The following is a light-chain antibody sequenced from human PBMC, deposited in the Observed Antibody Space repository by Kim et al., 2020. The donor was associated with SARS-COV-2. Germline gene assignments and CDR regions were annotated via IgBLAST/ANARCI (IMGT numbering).Light chain of an antibody. CDR1: SSDVGGYNF. CDR3: TSYTSSITWV. V-gene: IGLV2-14*04. Sequence: GTSITLSCTGTSSDVGGYNFVSWYQQHPGKAPKLMIYAVSKRPSGVSNRFSGSKSGNTASLTISGLQAEDEADYYCTSYTSSITWVFGGGTQLTVL. J-gene: IGLJ3*02. CDR2: AVS.